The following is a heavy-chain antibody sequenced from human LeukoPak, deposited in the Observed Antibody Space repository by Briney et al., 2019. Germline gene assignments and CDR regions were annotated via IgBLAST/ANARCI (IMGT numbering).Heavy chain of an antibody. Sequence: GGSLRLSCAASGFTFSSYGMSWVRQAPGKGLEWVSFITTSGATTSYADSVKGRFTISRDNPRNTLYMQTNSLRDEDTALYYCAIMHGYYDGSGYWVQWGQGTLVTVSS. D-gene: IGHD3-22*01. CDR1: GFTFSSYG. J-gene: IGHJ4*02. CDR3: AIMHGYYDGSGYWVQ. CDR2: ITTSGATT. V-gene: IGHV3-23*01.